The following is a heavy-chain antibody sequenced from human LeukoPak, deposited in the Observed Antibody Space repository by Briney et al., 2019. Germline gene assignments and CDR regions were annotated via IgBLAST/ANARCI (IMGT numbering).Heavy chain of an antibody. J-gene: IGHJ4*02. D-gene: IGHD2-21*01. V-gene: IGHV1-46*01. CDR2: INPTGGST. Sequence: ASVKVSCKASGYTFPSYFMHWVRQAPGQGLEWMGIINPTGGSTTYAQKFQGRVTMTRDTSTSTVYMELSSLRSEDTAVYYCAADGLFGYFDYWGQGTLVTVSS. CDR1: GYTFPSYF. CDR3: AADGLFGYFDY.